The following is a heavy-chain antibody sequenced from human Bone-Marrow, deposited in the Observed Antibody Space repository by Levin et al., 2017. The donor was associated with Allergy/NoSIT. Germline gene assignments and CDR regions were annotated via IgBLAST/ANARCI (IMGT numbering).Heavy chain of an antibody. Sequence: PGGSLRLSCAASGFTFSSYDMTWVRQAPGKGLEWVSIISGSGGNTYYADSVKGRFTVSSDNSKNTLYLQMNSLRADDTAVYYCATGTDSGFLYSFDYWGQGALVTVSS. D-gene: IGHD5-12*01. CDR2: ISGSGGNT. CDR1: GFTFSSYD. V-gene: IGHV3-23*01. CDR3: ATGTDSGFLYSFDY. J-gene: IGHJ4*02.